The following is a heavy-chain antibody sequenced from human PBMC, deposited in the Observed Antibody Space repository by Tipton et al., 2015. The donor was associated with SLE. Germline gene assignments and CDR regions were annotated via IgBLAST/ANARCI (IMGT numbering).Heavy chain of an antibody. CDR1: GDSISSGGYS. Sequence: TLSLTCAVSGDSISSGGYSWSWIRQPPGKGLEWIGYIYHSGSTKYNPSLKSRVTISVDRSKNQFSLKLSSVTAADTAVYYCARRMVQGGDALDIWGLGTLVTVSS. V-gene: IGHV4-30-2*01. D-gene: IGHD3-10*01. CDR3: ARRMVQGGDALDI. CDR2: IYHSGST. J-gene: IGHJ3*02.